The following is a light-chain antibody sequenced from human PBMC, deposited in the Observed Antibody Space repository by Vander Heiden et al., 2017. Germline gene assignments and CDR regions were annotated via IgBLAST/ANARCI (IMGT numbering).Light chain of an antibody. CDR3: QQYYSRFRR. CDR1: QSVLSSSNNKNY. V-gene: IGKV4-1*01. J-gene: IGKJ1*01. CDR2: WAS. Sequence: IVMTQSPDSLAVSLGERATINCKSSQSVLSSSNNKNYLAWYQQKPGQPPKLLIYWASTRESGVPDRFRGSGSGTDFTLTISSLQAEDVAVYYCQQYYSRFRRFGQGTKVEFK.